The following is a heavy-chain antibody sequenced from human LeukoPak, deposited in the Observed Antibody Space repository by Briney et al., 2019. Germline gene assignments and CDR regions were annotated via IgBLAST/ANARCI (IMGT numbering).Heavy chain of an antibody. CDR1: GFTFSSYA. J-gene: IGHJ6*03. D-gene: IGHD3-22*01. Sequence: GGSLRLSCAASGFTFSSYAMHWVRQAPGKGLEWVAVISYDGSNKYYADSVKGRFTISRDNAKNSLYLQMNSLRAEDTAVYYCARVQFDMIVQTDYYMDVWGKGTTVTVSS. CDR3: ARVQFDMIVQTDYYMDV. V-gene: IGHV3-30-3*01. CDR2: ISYDGSNK.